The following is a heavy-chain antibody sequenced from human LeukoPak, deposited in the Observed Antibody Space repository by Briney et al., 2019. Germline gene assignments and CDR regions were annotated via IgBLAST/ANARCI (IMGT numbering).Heavy chain of an antibody. J-gene: IGHJ6*02. CDR2: ISWNSVSI. D-gene: IGHD6-25*01. Sequence: GRSLRLSCAASGFTFDDYAMHWVRQAPGKGLEWVSGISWNSVSIGYADSVKGRFTISRDNAKNSLYLQMNSLRAEDTALYYCAKDIAAYYGTDVWGQGTTVTVSS. V-gene: IGHV3-9*01. CDR3: AKDIAAYYGTDV. CDR1: GFTFDDYA.